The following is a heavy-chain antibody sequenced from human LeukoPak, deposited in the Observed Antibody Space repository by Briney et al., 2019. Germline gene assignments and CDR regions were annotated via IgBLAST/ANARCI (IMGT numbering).Heavy chain of an antibody. Sequence: GGSWGFSCEAPGLGFSTFAMSWVRKGPATGLEWASSTRGNGETFYADSVKGRFTLSSDSSRNTVYFQLNNLRVEDTAIYYCAKASWVSSTDAVRWGQGTLVTVSS. D-gene: IGHD3-16*01. CDR3: AKASWVSSTDAVR. V-gene: IGHV3-23*01. CDR1: GLGFSTFA. CDR2: TRGNGET. J-gene: IGHJ4*02.